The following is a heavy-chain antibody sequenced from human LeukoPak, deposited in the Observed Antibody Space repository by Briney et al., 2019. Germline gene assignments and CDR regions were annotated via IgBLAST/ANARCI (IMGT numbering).Heavy chain of an antibody. CDR3: ARGSNRDYDILTGYYRVEYFQH. D-gene: IGHD3-9*01. CDR2: IYYSGST. J-gene: IGHJ1*01. Sequence: PSETLSLTCTVSGSSISSYYWSWIRQPPGKGLEWIGYIYYSGSTNYNPSLKSRVTISVDTSKNQFSLKLSSVTAADTAVYYCARGSNRDYDILTGYYRVEYFQHWGQGTLVTVSS. V-gene: IGHV4-59*01. CDR1: GSSISSYY.